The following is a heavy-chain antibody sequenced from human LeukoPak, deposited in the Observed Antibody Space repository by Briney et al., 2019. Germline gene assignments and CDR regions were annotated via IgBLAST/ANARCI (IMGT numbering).Heavy chain of an antibody. J-gene: IGHJ5*02. CDR3: ARGPDGYELYNWFDP. V-gene: IGHV1-69*05. D-gene: IGHD5-12*01. CDR2: IIPIFGTA. Sequence: SVKVSCKASGGTFSSYAISWVRQAPGQGLEWMGGIIPIFGTANYAQKFQGRVTITTDESTSTAYMELSSLRTEDTAVYYCARGPDGYELYNWFDPWGQGTLVTVSS. CDR1: GGTFSSYA.